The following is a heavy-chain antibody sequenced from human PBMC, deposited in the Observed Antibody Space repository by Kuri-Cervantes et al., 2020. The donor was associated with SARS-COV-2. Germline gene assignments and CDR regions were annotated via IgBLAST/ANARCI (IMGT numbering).Heavy chain of an antibody. CDR1: GYTLTDYG. J-gene: IGHJ4*02. D-gene: IGHD3-22*01. CDR3: VRDYGYSSGLGADY. CDR2: ISTSIGKT. V-gene: IGHV1-18*01. Sequence: ASVKVSCKASGYTLTDYGITWVRQAPGQGLEWMGWISTSIGKTNYAEKFQGRVTMTADTSTTTAYMELRGLRYDDTAVYYCVRDYGYSSGLGADYWGPGTLVTVSS.